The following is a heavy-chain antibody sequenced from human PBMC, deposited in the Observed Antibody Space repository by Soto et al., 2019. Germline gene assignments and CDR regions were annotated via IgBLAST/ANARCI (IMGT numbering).Heavy chain of an antibody. CDR2: INHSGST. CDR1: GGSFSGYY. J-gene: IGHJ4*02. CDR3: ARGGGYGAFDY. V-gene: IGHV4-34*01. D-gene: IGHD5-18*01. Sequence: SETLSLTCAVYGGSFSGYYWSWIRQPPGKGLEWIGEINHSGSTNYNPSLKSRVTISVDTSKNQFSLKLSSVTAADTAVYYCARGGGYGAFDYWGQGTLVTVSS.